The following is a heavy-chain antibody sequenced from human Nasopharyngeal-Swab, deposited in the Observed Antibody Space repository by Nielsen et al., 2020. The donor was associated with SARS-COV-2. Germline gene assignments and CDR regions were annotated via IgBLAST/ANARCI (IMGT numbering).Heavy chain of an antibody. D-gene: IGHD5-12*01. J-gene: IGHJ6*02. CDR1: GYTFIGYY. V-gene: IGHV1-8*02. CDR2: MNPNSGNT. CDR3: ARDMGGYGIEDYYYYYGMDV. Sequence: ASVKVSCKASGYTFIGYYIHWVRQATGQGLEWMGWMNPNSGNTGYAQKFQGRVTMTRNTSISTAYMELSSLRSEDTAVYYCARDMGGYGIEDYYYYYGMDVWGQGTTATVSS.